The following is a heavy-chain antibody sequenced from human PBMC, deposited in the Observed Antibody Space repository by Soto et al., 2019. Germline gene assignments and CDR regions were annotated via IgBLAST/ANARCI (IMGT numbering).Heavy chain of an antibody. D-gene: IGHD3-3*01. V-gene: IGHV4-38-2*02. Sequence: PSETLSLTCAFSCYSIISGYYWGWIRQPPGKGLEWIGSIYHSGSTYYNPSLKSRVTISVDTSKNQFSLKLSSVTAADTAVYYCARDSRNYDFWSGYYTWWGKPGFDYWGQGTLVTVSS. CDR3: ARDSRNYDFWSGYYTWWGKPGFDY. CDR1: CYSIISGYY. J-gene: IGHJ4*02. CDR2: IYHSGST.